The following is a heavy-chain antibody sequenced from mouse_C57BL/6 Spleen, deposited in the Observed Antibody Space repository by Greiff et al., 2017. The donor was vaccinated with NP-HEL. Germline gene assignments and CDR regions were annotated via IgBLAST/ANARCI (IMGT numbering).Heavy chain of an antibody. V-gene: IGHV7-3*01. CDR3: ARSQLGNYYYAMDY. Sequence: EVNVVESGGGLVQPGGSLSLSCAASGFTFTDYYMSWVRQPPGKALEWLGFIRNKANGYTTEYSASVKGRFTISRDNSQSILYLQMNALRAEDSATYYCARSQLGNYYYAMDYWGQGTSVTVSS. CDR1: GFTFTDYY. D-gene: IGHD4-1*02. J-gene: IGHJ4*01. CDR2: IRNKANGYTT.